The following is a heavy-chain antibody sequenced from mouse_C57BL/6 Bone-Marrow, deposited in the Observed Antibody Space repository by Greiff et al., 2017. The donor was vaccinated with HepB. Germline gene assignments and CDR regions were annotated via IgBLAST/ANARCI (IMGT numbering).Heavy chain of an antibody. J-gene: IGHJ4*01. V-gene: IGHV1-55*01. CDR2: IYPGSGST. Sequence: VKLQQPGAELVKPGASVKMSCKASGYTFTSYWITWVKQRPGQGLEWIGDIYPGSGSTNYNEKFKSKATLTVDTSSSTAYMQLSSLTSEDSAVYYCASPPYDYDRGMDYWGQGTSVTVSS. CDR1: GYTFTSYW. CDR3: ASPPYDYDRGMDY. D-gene: IGHD2-4*01.